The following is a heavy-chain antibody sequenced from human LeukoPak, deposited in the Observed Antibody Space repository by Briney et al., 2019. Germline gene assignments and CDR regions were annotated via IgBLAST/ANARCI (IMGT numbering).Heavy chain of an antibody. CDR2: ISSSSSYI. V-gene: IGHV3-21*01. Sequence: GGSLRLSCAASGFTFSSYSMNWVRQAPGKGLEWVSSISSSSSYIYYADSVKGRFTISRDNAKNSLYLQMNSLRAEHTAVYVCARDRGSYCSSTRCYTSIAACPSWFDPWGQGTLVTVSS. D-gene: IGHD2-2*02. CDR1: GFTFSSYS. CDR3: ARDRGSYCSSTRCYTSIAACPSWFDP. J-gene: IGHJ5*02.